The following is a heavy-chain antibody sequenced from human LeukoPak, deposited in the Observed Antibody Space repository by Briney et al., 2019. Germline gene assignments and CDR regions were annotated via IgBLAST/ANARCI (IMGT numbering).Heavy chain of an antibody. D-gene: IGHD3-22*01. CDR3: ARAYNDGSGYYPPYFDY. J-gene: IGHJ4*02. CDR2: LNSDGSST. V-gene: IGHV3-74*01. CDR1: GFTFSSYW. Sequence: GGSLRLSCAASGFTFSSYWMHWVRQAPGKGLGWVSRLNSDGSSTSYADSVKGRLTTSRDNAKNTLYLQMNSLRAEDTAVYYCARAYNDGSGYYPPYFDYWGQGTLVTVSS.